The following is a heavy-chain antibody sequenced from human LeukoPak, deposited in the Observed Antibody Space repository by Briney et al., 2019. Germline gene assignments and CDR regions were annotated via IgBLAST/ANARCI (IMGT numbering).Heavy chain of an antibody. CDR1: GGTFSSYA. CDR3: ARARRGYDFWSGYPGEDGYYYYYYMDV. J-gene: IGHJ6*03. CDR2: IIPIFGTA. Sequence: GSSVKVSCKASGGTFSSYAISWVRQAPGQGLEWMGGIIPIFGTANYAQKFQGRVTITADESTSTAYMELSSLRSEDTAVYYCARARRGYDFWSGYPGEDGYYYYYYMDVWGKGTTVTVSS. D-gene: IGHD3-3*01. V-gene: IGHV1-69*01.